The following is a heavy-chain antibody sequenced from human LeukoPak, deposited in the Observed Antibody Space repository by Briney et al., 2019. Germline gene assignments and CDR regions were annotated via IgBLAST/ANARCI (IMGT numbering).Heavy chain of an antibody. D-gene: IGHD3-10*01. Sequence: SETLSLTCTVSGGSISSYYWSWIRQPPGKGLEWIGYIYYSGSTNYNPSLKSRVTISVDTSKNQFSLKLSSVTAADTAVYYCARGGHLNYFYYYMDVWGKGTTVTVSS. CDR2: IYYSGST. V-gene: IGHV4-59*08. CDR1: GGSISSYY. CDR3: ARGGHLNYFYYYMDV. J-gene: IGHJ6*03.